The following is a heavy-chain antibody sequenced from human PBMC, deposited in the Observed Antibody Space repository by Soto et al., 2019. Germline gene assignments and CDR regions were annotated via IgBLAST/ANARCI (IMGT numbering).Heavy chain of an antibody. CDR1: GFTFTDYA. CDR3: AKDTRHDVADAFDL. CDR2: ICWGGGFI. Sequence: EVQLVESGGGLVQPGRSLRLSCAASGFTFTDYAMNWVRQAPGKGLEWVSGICWGGGFIAYADSVKGRFTISRDNAKNSMYLQMNSLRPEDTALYYCAKDTRHDVADAFDLWGLGTMVTVSS. J-gene: IGHJ3*01. V-gene: IGHV3-9*01. D-gene: IGHD1-1*01.